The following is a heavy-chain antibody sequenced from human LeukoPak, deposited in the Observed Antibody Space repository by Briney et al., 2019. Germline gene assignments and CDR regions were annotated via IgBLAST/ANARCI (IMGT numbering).Heavy chain of an antibody. CDR1: GFTVSSNY. Sequence: GGSLRLSCAASGFTVSSNYMSWVRQAPGKGLVWVSRINTDGSSTSYADSVKGRFTISRDNAKNTLYLQMNSLRAEDTAVYYCARALGRVYYYYYYMDVWGKGTTVTVSS. D-gene: IGHD1-1*01. J-gene: IGHJ6*03. CDR2: INTDGSST. CDR3: ARALGRVYYYYYYMDV. V-gene: IGHV3-74*01.